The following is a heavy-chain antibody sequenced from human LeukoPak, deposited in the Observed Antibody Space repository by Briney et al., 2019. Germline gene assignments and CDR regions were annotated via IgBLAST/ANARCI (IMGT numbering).Heavy chain of an antibody. CDR1: GGSFSGYY. Sequence: SETLSLTCAVYGGSFSGYYWSWIRQPPGKGLEWIGEINHSGSTNYNPSLKSRVTISVDTSKNQFSLKLSSVTAADTAVYYCTRRYYGMDVWRQGTTVTVSS. CDR2: INHSGST. J-gene: IGHJ6*02. V-gene: IGHV4-34*01. CDR3: TRRYYGMDV.